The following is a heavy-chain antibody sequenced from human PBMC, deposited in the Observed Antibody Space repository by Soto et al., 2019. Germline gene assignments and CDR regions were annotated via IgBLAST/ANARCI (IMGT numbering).Heavy chain of an antibody. CDR2: IIPMFGTT. J-gene: IGHJ6*02. CDR3: ARGVVEATPGSFHYYGMDV. D-gene: IGHD6-13*01. CDR1: GGSISSSF. V-gene: IGHV1-69*08. Sequence: QVQLVQSGPEVRKSGSSVKVSCKASGGSISSSFTSWVRQAPGQGLEWIGRIIPMFGTTINAQRFQGRVAITADSSKNAAYMELHLLTSEDTAVYYCARGVVEATPGSFHYYGMDVWGPGTRVTVAS.